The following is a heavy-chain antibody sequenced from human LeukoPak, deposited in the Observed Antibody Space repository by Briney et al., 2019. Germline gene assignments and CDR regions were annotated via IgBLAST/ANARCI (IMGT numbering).Heavy chain of an antibody. D-gene: IGHD3-10*01. CDR3: ARLTMLRGVNLGGSH. CDR2: IYPGDSDT. J-gene: IGHJ4*02. V-gene: IGHV5-51*01. Sequence: AGESLKISCKGSGYSFTNYWIGWVRQMPGKGLEWMGIIYPGDSDTKYSPSFQGQVTISADKSISTAYLQWSSLKASDTAMYYCARLTMLRGVNLGGSHWGQGTLVTVSS. CDR1: GYSFTNYW.